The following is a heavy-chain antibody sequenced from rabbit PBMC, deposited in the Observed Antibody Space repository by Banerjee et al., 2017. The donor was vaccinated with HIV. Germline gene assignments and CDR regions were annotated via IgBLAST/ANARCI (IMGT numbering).Heavy chain of an antibody. V-gene: IGHV1S45*01. CDR1: GFDFSSNA. D-gene: IGHD1-1*01. Sequence: QEQLEESGGDLVKPGASLTLTCTASGFDFSSNAMCWVRQAPGKGLEWIACINGGSSGSTYYASWAKGRFTISKTSSTTVTLQMTSLTAADTATYFCARSFVASGALWGPGTLVTVS. CDR3: ARSFVASGAL. CDR2: INGGSSGST. J-gene: IGHJ6*01.